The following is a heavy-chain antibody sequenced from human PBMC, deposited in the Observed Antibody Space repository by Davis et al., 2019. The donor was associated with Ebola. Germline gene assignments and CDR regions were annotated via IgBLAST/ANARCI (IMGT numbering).Heavy chain of an antibody. CDR2: IYSGSST. V-gene: IGHV3-53*01. CDR1: GFTVNSNF. CDR3: ASGGPYTSSAFDS. D-gene: IGHD6-6*01. J-gene: IGHJ4*02. Sequence: GESLKISCAASGFTVNSNFMSWVRQAPGNGLEWVSVIYSGSSTYYADSVKGRFTISRDNSKNTLYLQMNSLRAEDTAVYYCASGGPYTSSAFDSWGQGTLVTV.